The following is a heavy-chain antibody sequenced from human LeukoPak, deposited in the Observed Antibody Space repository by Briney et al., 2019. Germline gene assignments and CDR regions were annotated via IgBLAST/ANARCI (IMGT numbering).Heavy chain of an antibody. J-gene: IGHJ4*02. Sequence: PSETLSLTCTVSGYSISSGYYWGWIRQPPGQGLEWIGSIYHSGSSYYNPSLKSRVTISVDTSNNQFSVEMSSVTAADTAVYYCARVASSGQKLFDYWGQGTLGTVSA. V-gene: IGHV4-38-2*02. CDR3: ARVASSGQKLFDY. CDR1: GYSISSGYY. CDR2: IYHSGSS. D-gene: IGHD6-19*01.